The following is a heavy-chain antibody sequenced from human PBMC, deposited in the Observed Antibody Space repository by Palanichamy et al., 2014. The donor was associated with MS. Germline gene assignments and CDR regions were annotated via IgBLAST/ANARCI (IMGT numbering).Heavy chain of an antibody. D-gene: IGHD2-15*01. V-gene: IGHV1-69*01. CDR2: IIPIFGTA. CDR1: GGTFSSYA. J-gene: IGHJ4*02. CDR3: ASFGRGGRWTDPLPYFDY. Sequence: QVQLVQSGAEVKKPGSSVKVSCKASGGTFSSYAISWVRQAPGQGLEWMGGIIPIFGTANYAQKFQGRVTITADESTSTAYMELSSLRSEDTAVYYCASFGRGGRWTDPLPYFDYWGQGTLVTVSS.